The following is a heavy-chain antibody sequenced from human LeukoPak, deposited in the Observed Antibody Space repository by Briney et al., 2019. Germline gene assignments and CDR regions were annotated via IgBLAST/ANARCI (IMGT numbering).Heavy chain of an antibody. Sequence: SETLSLTCTVSGGSINSYYWNWIRQPPGKGLEWIGYIYYSGSTNYNPSLRSRVTISLDTSKKQFSLKLSSVTAADTAIYYCAREGGTVPDYWGQGALVTVSS. CDR1: GGSINSYY. CDR3: AREGGTVPDY. V-gene: IGHV4-59*01. CDR2: IYYSGST. J-gene: IGHJ4*02. D-gene: IGHD4-17*01.